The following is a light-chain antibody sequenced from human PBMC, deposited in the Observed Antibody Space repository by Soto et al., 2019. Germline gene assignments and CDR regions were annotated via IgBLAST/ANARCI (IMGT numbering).Light chain of an antibody. CDR1: SSNMGSNF. CDR3: AAWDDSLSGHVV. CDR2: SSN. V-gene: IGLV1-47*01. Sequence: QSVLTQPPSASGTPGQRVTISCSGSSSNMGSNFVYWYQQVAGAAPKLLIYSSNQRPSGVPDRFSGSKSGTSASLAISGLRSEDEAHYYCAAWDDSLSGHVVFGGGTQLTVL. J-gene: IGLJ2*01.